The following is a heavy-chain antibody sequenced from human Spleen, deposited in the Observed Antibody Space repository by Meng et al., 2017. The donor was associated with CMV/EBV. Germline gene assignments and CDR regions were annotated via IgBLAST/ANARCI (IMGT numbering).Heavy chain of an antibody. CDR3: ARSGNLDY. J-gene: IGHJ4*02. Sequence: RVSCKDSGYTFTGYYMHWVRQAPGQGLEWMGWINPNSGGTNYAQKFQGRVTMTRDTSISAAYMELSRLRSDDTAIYFCARSGNLDYWGQGTLVTVSS. D-gene: IGHD4-23*01. V-gene: IGHV1-2*02. CDR2: INPNSGGT. CDR1: GYTFTGYY.